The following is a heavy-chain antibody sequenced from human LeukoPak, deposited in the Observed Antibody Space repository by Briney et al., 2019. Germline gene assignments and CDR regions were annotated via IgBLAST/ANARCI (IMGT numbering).Heavy chain of an antibody. CDR1: GFTFSDYY. V-gene: IGHV3-11*04. J-gene: IGHJ6*03. Sequence: GGSLRLSCAASGFTFSDYYMSWIRQAPGKGLEWVSYISSSGNSIYYADSVKGRFTISRDNAKNSLYLQMNSLRVEDTAVYYCARAAADYYYYYMDVWGKGTTVTISS. CDR2: ISSSGNSI. D-gene: IGHD6-13*01. CDR3: ARAAADYYYYYMDV.